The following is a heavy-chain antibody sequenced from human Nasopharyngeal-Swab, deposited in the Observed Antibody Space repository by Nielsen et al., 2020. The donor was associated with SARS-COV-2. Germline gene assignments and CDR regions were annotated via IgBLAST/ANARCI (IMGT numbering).Heavy chain of an antibody. V-gene: IGHV4-4*02. CDR3: ARGRRDIVVVVAAKTYYLDY. Sequence: WIRQPPGKGLEWIGEIYHSGSTNYNSSLKSRVTISVDKSKNQFSLKLSSVTAADTAVYYCARGRRDIVVVVAAKTYYLDYWGQGTLVTVSS. J-gene: IGHJ4*02. D-gene: IGHD2-15*01. CDR2: IYHSGST.